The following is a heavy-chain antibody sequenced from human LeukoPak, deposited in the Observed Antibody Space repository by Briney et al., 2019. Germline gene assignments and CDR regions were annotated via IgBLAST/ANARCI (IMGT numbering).Heavy chain of an antibody. CDR3: AKDLGYYGSGSYYFDY. J-gene: IGHJ4*02. Sequence: GGSLRLSCAASGFTFSNYNMNWVRQAPGKGLEWISYITISTTTIYYADSVKGRFTISRDNSKNTLYLQMNSLRAEDTAVYYCAKDLGYYGSGSYYFDYWGQGTLVTVSS. CDR2: ITISTTTI. D-gene: IGHD3-10*01. CDR1: GFTFSNYN. V-gene: IGHV3-48*01.